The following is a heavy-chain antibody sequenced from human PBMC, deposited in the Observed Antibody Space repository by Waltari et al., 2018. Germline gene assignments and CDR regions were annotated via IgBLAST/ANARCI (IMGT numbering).Heavy chain of an antibody. Sequence: QVQLQQWGAGLLKPSETLSLTCAVYGGSFSGYYWSWIRQPPGKGLEWIGEINHSGSTNYNPSLKSRVTISVDTSKNQFSLKLSSVTAADTAVYYCARGSGTLPGMDVWGQGTTVTVSS. CDR3: ARGSGTLPGMDV. J-gene: IGHJ6*02. CDR1: GGSFSGYY. CDR2: INHSGST. V-gene: IGHV4-34*01.